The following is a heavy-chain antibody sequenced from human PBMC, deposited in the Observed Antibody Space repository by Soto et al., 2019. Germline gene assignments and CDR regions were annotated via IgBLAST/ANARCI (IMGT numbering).Heavy chain of an antibody. CDR3: ARYAWLNTLLAYYYYGMDV. D-gene: IGHD5-12*01. CDR1: GGSFSGYY. J-gene: IGHJ6*02. Sequence: SETLSLTCAVYGGSFSGYYWSWIRQPPGKGLEWIGEINHSGSTNYNPSLKSRVTISVDTSKNQFSLKLSSVTAADTAVYYCARYAWLNTLLAYYYYGMDVWGQGTTVTVSS. V-gene: IGHV4-34*01. CDR2: INHSGST.